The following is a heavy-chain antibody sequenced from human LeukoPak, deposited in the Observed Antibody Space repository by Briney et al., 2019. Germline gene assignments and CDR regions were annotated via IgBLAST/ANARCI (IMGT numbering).Heavy chain of an antibody. V-gene: IGHV3-7*01. Sequence: GGSLRLSCAASGFIFSSYWMSWVRQAPGKGLEWVANIKQDGSEKYYVDSVKGRFTISRDNAKNSLYLQMNSLRAEDTAVYYCARDGDGRVYAHYYMDVWGKGTTVTVSS. CDR2: IKQDGSEK. CDR1: GFIFSSYW. D-gene: IGHD2-8*01. J-gene: IGHJ6*03. CDR3: ARDGDGRVYAHYYMDV.